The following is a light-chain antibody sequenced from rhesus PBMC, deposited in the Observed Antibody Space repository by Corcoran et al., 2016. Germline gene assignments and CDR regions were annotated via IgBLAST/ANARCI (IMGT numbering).Light chain of an antibody. V-gene: IGKV3-10*01. CDR1: QDVSGY. Sequence: QVILTQSPGTLSLSPGDRGSLSCRTSQDVSGYLAWYQQKPGQAPRLLIDGASHRAPGIPDRVTGSGSGTDFTLTISSLEPEDAGVYLCFQDSSGYTFGKGTKVEI. CDR2: GAS. J-gene: IGKJ2*01. CDR3: FQDSSGYT.